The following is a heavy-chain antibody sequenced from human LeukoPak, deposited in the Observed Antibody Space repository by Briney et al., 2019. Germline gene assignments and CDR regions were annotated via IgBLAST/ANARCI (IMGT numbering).Heavy chain of an antibody. J-gene: IGHJ1*01. V-gene: IGHV4-38-2*02. CDR3: ASLVGRTTVPTYSEH. CDR2: IYHSGST. D-gene: IGHD4-17*01. CDR1: GYSISSGYY. Sequence: SETLSLTCTVSGYSISSGYYWGWIRQPPGKGLEWIGSIYHSGSTYYNPSLKSRVTISVDTSKNQFSLKLSSVTAADTAVYYCASLVGRTTVPTYSEHWGQGALVTVSS.